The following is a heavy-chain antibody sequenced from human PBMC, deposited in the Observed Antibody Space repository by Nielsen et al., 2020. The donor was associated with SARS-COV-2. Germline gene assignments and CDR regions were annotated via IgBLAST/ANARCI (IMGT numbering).Heavy chain of an antibody. CDR1: GFTFSSYW. V-gene: IGHV3-7*03. CDR3: ARDTWASGRALFDN. D-gene: IGHD3-10*01. Sequence: GGSLRLSCAASGFTFSSYWMSWVRQAPGRGLEWVANIEDDGSEKYYVDSVKGRFTISRDNAQKSVYLQMSSLRADDTAVYYCARDTWASGRALFDNWGQGTLVTVSS. J-gene: IGHJ4*02. CDR2: IEDDGSEK.